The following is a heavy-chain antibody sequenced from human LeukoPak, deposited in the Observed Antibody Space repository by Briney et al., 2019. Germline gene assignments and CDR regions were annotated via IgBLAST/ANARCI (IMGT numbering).Heavy chain of an antibody. CDR3: ARSRQASGLLSS. Sequence: PSQTLSLTCTVSGGAIASGGYSWNWIRQSPGKGLEWVGCIYDRGPAYYNPSLKSRFTISVDRPKNQFFLNVTSLTAADTAVYYCARSRQASGLLSSWGQGTPVVVSS. D-gene: IGHD3-10*01. CDR2: IYDRGPA. J-gene: IGHJ5*02. CDR1: GGAIASGGYS. V-gene: IGHV4-30-2*06.